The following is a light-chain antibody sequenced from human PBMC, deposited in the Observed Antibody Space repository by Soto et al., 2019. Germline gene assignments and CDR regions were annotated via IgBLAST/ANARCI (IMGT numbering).Light chain of an antibody. CDR3: CSYACSSTPVV. Sequence: QSALTQPSSVSGSPGQSITISCTGTSSDVGSYNLVSWYQQHPGKAPKLMIYEGSKRPSGVSNRFSGSKSGNTASLTISGLQAEDEADYYFCSYACSSTPVVFGGGTKLTVL. J-gene: IGLJ2*01. V-gene: IGLV2-23*01. CDR2: EGS. CDR1: SSDVGSYNL.